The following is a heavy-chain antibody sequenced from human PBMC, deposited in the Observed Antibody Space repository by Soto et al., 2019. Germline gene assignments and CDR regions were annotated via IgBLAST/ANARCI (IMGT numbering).Heavy chain of an antibody. J-gene: IGHJ6*02. V-gene: IGHV1-69*13. CDR3: ARESSDCSSTSCYPRLNTPYMDV. CDR2: IIPIFGTA. Sequence: GASVKVSCKASGGTLTISSYAISWVRQAPGQGLEWMGGIIPIFGTANYAQKFQGRVTITADESTSTAYMELSSLRSEDTAVYYCARESSDCSSTSCYPRLNTPYMDVWGQGTTVTVSS. D-gene: IGHD2-2*01. CDR1: GGTLTISSYA.